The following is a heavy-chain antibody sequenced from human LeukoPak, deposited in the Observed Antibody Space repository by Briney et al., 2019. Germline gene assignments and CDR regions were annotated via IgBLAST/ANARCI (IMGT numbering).Heavy chain of an antibody. CDR2: IYYSGST. CDR1: GGSISSHY. V-gene: IGHV4-59*11. D-gene: IGHD5-24*01. Sequence: PSETLSLTCTVSGGSISSHYGSWIRQPPGKGLEWIGYIYYSGSTNYNPSLKSRVTISVDTSKNQFSLKLSSVTAADTAVYYCARCRDGGHGFDYWGQGTLVTVSS. CDR3: ARCRDGGHGFDY. J-gene: IGHJ4*02.